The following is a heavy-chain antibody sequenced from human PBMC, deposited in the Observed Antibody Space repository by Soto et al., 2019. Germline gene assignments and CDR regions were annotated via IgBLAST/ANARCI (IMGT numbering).Heavy chain of an antibody. CDR2: INWDSTYM. CDR1: GFDVYT. V-gene: IGHV3-9*01. Sequence: EVQLVESGGNWVQPGRSLRLSCASSGFDVYTMHWIRQAPGVGLEWVAGINWDSTYMGYADSVKGRFTVSRDNAKKSLYLQMTGLRADDTALYYCIGEIKSGGLDYWGRGTLVTVSS. J-gene: IGHJ4*02. CDR3: IGEIKSGGLDY. D-gene: IGHD2-15*01.